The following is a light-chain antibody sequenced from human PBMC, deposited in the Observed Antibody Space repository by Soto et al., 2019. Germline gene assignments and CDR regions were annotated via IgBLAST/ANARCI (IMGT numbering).Light chain of an antibody. CDR2: DAS. CDR3: QQYNIYSGT. Sequence: EIQMTQSASSLSASVGDRVTITCRASQSIASYLNWYQQKPGKAPKLLIYDASSLKSGVPSRFSGSGSGTEFTLTISSLQPDDFATYYCQQYNIYSGTFGLGTKVDIK. V-gene: IGKV1-5*01. J-gene: IGKJ1*01. CDR1: QSIASY.